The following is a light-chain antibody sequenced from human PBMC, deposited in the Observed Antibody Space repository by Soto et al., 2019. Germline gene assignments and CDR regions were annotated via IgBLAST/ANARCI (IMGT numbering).Light chain of an antibody. CDR3: QQYNKWPPWT. J-gene: IGKJ1*01. CDR1: QSVSSN. CDR2: DAS. Sequence: EIMMTQSPATLSVSPGERATLSCRASQSVSSNLAWYQQKPGQAPRLLIYDASTRATGIPARFSGSGSGTDFTLTISSLQSEDFAVYYCQQYNKWPPWTFGQGTKVEIK. V-gene: IGKV3-15*01.